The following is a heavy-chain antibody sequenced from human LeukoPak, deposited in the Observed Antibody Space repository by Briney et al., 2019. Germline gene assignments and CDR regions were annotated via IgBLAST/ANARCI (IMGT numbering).Heavy chain of an antibody. CDR2: INHSGST. V-gene: IGHV4-34*01. CDR1: GGSFSGYY. J-gene: IGHJ4*02. Sequence: SETLSLSCAVYGGSFSGYYWSWIRQPPGKGLEWIGEINHSGSTNYNPSLKSRVTISVDTSKNQFSLKLSSVTAADTAVYYCARPEVHYDFWSGYYRNGGYFDYWGQGTLVTVSS. D-gene: IGHD3-3*01. CDR3: ARPEVHYDFWSGYYRNGGYFDY.